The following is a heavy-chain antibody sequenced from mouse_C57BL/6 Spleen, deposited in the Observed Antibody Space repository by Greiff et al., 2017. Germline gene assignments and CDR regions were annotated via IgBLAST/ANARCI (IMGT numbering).Heavy chain of an antibody. CDR2: IYPGNGDT. V-gene: IGHV1-82*01. D-gene: IGHD4-1*02. CDR3: AATGTHWYFDV. Sequence: QVQLQPSGPELVKPGASVKISCKASGYAFSSSWLNWVNQRPGKGLEWIGRIYPGNGDTTYNGKFKGTATLTADKSSSTAYMQLSSLTSEDSAVYFCAATGTHWYFDVWGTGTTVTVSS. J-gene: IGHJ1*03. CDR1: GYAFSSSW.